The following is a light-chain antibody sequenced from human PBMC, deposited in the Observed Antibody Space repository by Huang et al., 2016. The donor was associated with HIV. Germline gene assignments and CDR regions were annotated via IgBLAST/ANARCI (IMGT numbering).Light chain of an antibody. CDR3: QQYGMSPRT. Sequence: EIVLTQSPGTLSLSPGEGATLSCRASQTVRNSYLAWYQQKSGQPPRLLIYGASSRATSIPDRFSGSGSGTDFTLIISRLEPEDFAVYFCQQYGMSPRTFGQGTKLEI. CDR1: QTVRNSY. J-gene: IGKJ2*01. V-gene: IGKV3-20*01. CDR2: GAS.